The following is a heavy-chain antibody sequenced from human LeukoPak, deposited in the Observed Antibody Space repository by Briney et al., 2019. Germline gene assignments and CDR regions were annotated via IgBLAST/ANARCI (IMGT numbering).Heavy chain of an antibody. D-gene: IGHD1-26*01. V-gene: IGHV3-9*01. CDR3: AKELSGSYSFDY. J-gene: IGHJ4*02. CDR1: GFTFDDYA. Sequence: GRSLRLSCAASGFTFDDYAMHWVRHAPGKGLEWVSGISWNSGSIGYADSVKGRFTISRDNAKNSLYLQMNSLRAEDTALYYCAKELSGSYSFDYWGQGTPVTVSS. CDR2: ISWNSGSI.